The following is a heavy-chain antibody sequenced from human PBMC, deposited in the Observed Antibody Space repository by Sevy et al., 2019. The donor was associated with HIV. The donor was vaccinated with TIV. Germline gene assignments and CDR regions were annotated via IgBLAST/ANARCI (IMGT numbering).Heavy chain of an antibody. Sequence: SETLSLTCAVSGGSFSGYSWDWIRQPPGKGLKWIGEVNHSESTNYNPSLKSRVTISVDTSKNQFSLKLNFVTAADTAVYYCARGGDGVVPSPIIGLGPWTKYWYFDLWGRGTLVTVSS. CDR2: VNHSEST. CDR3: ARGGDGVVPSPIIGLGPWTKYWYFDL. V-gene: IGHV4-34*01. CDR1: GGSFSGYS. J-gene: IGHJ2*01. D-gene: IGHD3-3*01.